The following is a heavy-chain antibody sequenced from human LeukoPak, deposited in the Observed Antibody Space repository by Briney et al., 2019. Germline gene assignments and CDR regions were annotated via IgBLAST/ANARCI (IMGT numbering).Heavy chain of an antibody. V-gene: IGHV1-18*01. CDR1: GCTFTSYG. D-gene: IGHD5-18*01. J-gene: IGHJ6*02. CDR3: ARAGYSYGPERYYYGMDV. Sequence: ASVKVSCKASGCTFTSYGISWVRQAPGQGLEWMGWISAYNGNTNYAQKLQGRVTMTTDTSTSTAYMELRSLRSDDTAVYYCARAGYSYGPERYYYGMDVWGQGTTVTVSS. CDR2: ISAYNGNT.